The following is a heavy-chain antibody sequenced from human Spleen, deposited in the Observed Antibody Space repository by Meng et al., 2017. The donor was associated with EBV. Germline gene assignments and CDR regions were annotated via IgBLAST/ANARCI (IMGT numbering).Heavy chain of an antibody. CDR2: IYVGDSDT. J-gene: IGHJ4*02. Sequence: EAHLVQSGAEVKXXXXAXXXSCKGSGDSFATHWIGWVRQMPGKGLEWMGIIYVGDSDTRYSPSFQGQVTISADKSISTAYLQWSSLKASDTAMYYCATSRYGSTVVITDWGQGTLFTVSS. CDR3: ATSRYGSTVVITD. CDR1: GDSFATHW. V-gene: IGHV5-51*01. D-gene: IGHD3-22*01.